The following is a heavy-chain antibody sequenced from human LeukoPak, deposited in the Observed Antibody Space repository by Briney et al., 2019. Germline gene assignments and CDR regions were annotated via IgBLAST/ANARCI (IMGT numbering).Heavy chain of an antibody. D-gene: IGHD3-10*01. CDR2: INHSGST. V-gene: IGHV4-34*01. CDR3: ARARTMVRGVSTMFEY. J-gene: IGHJ4*02. CDR1: GGSFSGYY. Sequence: SETLSLTCAVYGGSFSGYYWSWIRQPPGKGPEWIEEINHSGSTNYNPSLKSRVTISVDTSKNQFSLKLSSVTAADTAVYYCARARTMVRGVSTMFEYWGQGTLVTVSS.